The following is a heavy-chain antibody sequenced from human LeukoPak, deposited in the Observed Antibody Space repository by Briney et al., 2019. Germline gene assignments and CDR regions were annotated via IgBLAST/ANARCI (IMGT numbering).Heavy chain of an antibody. D-gene: IGHD6-6*01. J-gene: IGHJ6*02. V-gene: IGHV4-34*01. Sequence: PSETLSLTCAVYGGSFSGYYWSWIRQPPGKGLEWIGEINHSGSTNYNPSLKSRVAISVDTSKNQFSLKLSSVTAADTAVYYCARVEYSSPLGYYGMDVWGQGTTVTVSS. CDR2: INHSGST. CDR1: GGSFSGYY. CDR3: ARVEYSSPLGYYGMDV.